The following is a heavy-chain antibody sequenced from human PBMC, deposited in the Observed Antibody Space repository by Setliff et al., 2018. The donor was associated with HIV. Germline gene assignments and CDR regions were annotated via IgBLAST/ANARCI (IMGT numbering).Heavy chain of an antibody. CDR2: IWYDGSNK. V-gene: IGHV3-33*06. Sequence: PGGSLRLSCAASGFTFSSYGMHWVRQAPGKGLEWVAVIWYDGSNKYYADSVKGRFTISRDNSKNTLYLQMNSLRANDTAVYYCAKQMKSMGPYDGFDIWGQGTMVTVSS. CDR1: GFTFSSYG. CDR3: AKQMKSMGPYDGFDI. J-gene: IGHJ3*02. D-gene: IGHD3-10*01.